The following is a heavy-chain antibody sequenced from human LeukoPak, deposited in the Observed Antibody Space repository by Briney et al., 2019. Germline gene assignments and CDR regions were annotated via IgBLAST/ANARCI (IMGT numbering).Heavy chain of an antibody. D-gene: IGHD2-15*01. CDR3: ARERGISCSGGSCKKSYYGMDV. V-gene: IGHV3-66*01. CDR1: GFTVSSNY. CDR2: IYSGGST. Sequence: GGSLRFSCAASGFTVSSNYMSWVRQAPGKGLEGVSVIYSGGSTYYADSVKGRFTISRDNSKNTLYLQMNSLRAEDTAVYYCARERGISCSGGSCKKSYYGMDVWGQGTTVTVSS. J-gene: IGHJ6*02.